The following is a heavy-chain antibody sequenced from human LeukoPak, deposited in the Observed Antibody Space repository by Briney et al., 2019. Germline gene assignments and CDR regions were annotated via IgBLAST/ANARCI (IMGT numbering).Heavy chain of an antibody. CDR1: GFTFSSYN. CDR3: AKATIEQWLVKVDSFDS. CDR2: ISGGGDTT. D-gene: IGHD6-19*01. Sequence: GGSLRLSCAASGFTFSSYNVNWVRQAPGKGLEWVSSISGGGDTTNYADSVKGRFTISRDNSKNTLYLQMNSLRGEDTARYYCAKATIEQWLVKVDSFDSWGQGTLVSVSS. V-gene: IGHV3-23*01. J-gene: IGHJ4*02.